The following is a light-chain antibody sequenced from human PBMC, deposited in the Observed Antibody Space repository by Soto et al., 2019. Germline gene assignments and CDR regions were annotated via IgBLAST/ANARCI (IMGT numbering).Light chain of an antibody. CDR3: QQYEVYPWT. CDR1: QTISSW. Sequence: DIQMTQSPSTLSASVGDRVTITCRASQTISSWLAWYQQKPGKAPKLLIYKASTLKSGVPSRFSGCGSGTEFTLTISSLQPDDSATYDCQQYEVYPWTFGLGTRLEI. J-gene: IGKJ5*01. CDR2: KAS. V-gene: IGKV1-5*03.